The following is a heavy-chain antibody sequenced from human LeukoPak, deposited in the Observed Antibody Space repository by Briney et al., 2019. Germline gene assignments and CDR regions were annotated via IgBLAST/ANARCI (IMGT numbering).Heavy chain of an antibody. Sequence: GGSLRLSCAASGFTFSSYAMSWVRQAPGKGLEWVSATSGSGGSTYYADSVKGRFTISRDNSKNTLYLQMNSLRAEDTAVYYCAKDPYYYDSSGYYAHFDYWGQGTLVTVSS. CDR1: GFTFSSYA. J-gene: IGHJ4*02. D-gene: IGHD3-22*01. CDR3: AKDPYYYDSSGYYAHFDY. CDR2: TSGSGGST. V-gene: IGHV3-23*01.